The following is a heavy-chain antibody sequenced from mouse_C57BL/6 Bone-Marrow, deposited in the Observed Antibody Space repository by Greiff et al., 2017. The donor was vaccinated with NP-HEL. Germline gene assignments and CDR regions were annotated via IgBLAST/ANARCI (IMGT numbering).Heavy chain of an antibody. J-gene: IGHJ3*01. CDR3: TRRPYDYDGFAY. CDR2: IDPETGGT. V-gene: IGHV1-15*01. Sequence: VQLQQSGAELVRPGASVTLSCKASGYTFTDYEMHWVKQTPVHGLEWIGAIDPETGGTAYNQKFKGKAILTADKSSSTAYMELRSLTSEDSAVYYCTRRPYDYDGFAYWGQGTLVTVSA. CDR1: GYTFTDYE. D-gene: IGHD2-4*01.